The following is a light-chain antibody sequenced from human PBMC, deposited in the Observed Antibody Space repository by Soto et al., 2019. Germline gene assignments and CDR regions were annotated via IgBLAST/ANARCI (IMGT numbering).Light chain of an antibody. Sequence: DIVMNQSPLSLPVTPGEPASISCRSSQSLLHNNGYNYLDWYLQKPGQSPQLLIYLGSNRASGVPDRFSCSGAGTDFTLKISRVEAEYVGVYYCMQALQTPLTFGGGTKVEIK. CDR3: MQALQTPLT. CDR1: QSLLHNNGYNY. J-gene: IGKJ4*01. CDR2: LGS. V-gene: IGKV2-28*01.